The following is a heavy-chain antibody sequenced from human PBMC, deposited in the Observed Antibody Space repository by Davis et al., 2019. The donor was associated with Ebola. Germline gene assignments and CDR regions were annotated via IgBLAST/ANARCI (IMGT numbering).Heavy chain of an antibody. V-gene: IGHV2-5*02. Sequence: SGPTLVKPTQTLTLTCTISGFSLSTSSVGVGWIRQPPGKALEWLALIFWDDDRRYSPSLQSRLTITKDTSKNQVVLTMTNVDPVDTATYFCAHRHIYSTSRSFDSWGQGTLVTVSS. CDR2: IFWDDDR. J-gene: IGHJ4*02. CDR1: GFSLSTSSVG. CDR3: AHRHIYSTSRSFDS. D-gene: IGHD2-15*01.